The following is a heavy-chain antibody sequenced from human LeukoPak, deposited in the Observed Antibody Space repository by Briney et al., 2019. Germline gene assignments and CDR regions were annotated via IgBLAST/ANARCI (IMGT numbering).Heavy chain of an antibody. Sequence: GGSLRLSCAASGFTVSSNYMSWVRQAPGKGLEWVSVIYSSDSTYYADSVKGRFTISRDNSKNTLYLQMNSLRAEDTAVYYCARQLSSSWYGVAFDYWGQGTLVTVSS. CDR2: IYSSDST. V-gene: IGHV3-53*01. CDR3: ARQLSSSWYGVAFDY. J-gene: IGHJ4*02. D-gene: IGHD6-13*01. CDR1: GFTVSSNY.